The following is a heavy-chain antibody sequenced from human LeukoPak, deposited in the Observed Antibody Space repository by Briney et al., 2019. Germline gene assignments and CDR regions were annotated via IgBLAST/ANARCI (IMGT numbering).Heavy chain of an antibody. CDR2: IYYSGST. Sequence: PSETLSLTCTVSGGSISSSSYYWGWIRQPPGKGLEWIGRIYYSGSTYYNPSLKSRVTISVDTSKNQFSLKLSSVTAADTAVYYCARQGGDYGDRGNWFDPWGQGTLVTVSS. D-gene: IGHD4-17*01. CDR3: ARQGGDYGDRGNWFDP. J-gene: IGHJ5*02. V-gene: IGHV4-39*01. CDR1: GGSISSSSYY.